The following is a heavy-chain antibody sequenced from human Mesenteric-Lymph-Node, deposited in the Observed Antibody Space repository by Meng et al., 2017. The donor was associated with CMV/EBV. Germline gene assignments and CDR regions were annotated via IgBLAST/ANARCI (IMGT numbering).Heavy chain of an antibody. CDR3: AREYYGSGSYNADY. CDR1: GDALRTSA. Sequence: CGDALRTSAISWVPQAPGQGLEWMGGIIPIFGTAHYAQKFQGRVTITADESTSTTYMELSSLRSEDTAMYFCAREYYGSGSYNADYWGQGTLVTVSS. J-gene: IGHJ4*02. V-gene: IGHV1-69*01. CDR2: IIPIFGTA. D-gene: IGHD3-10*01.